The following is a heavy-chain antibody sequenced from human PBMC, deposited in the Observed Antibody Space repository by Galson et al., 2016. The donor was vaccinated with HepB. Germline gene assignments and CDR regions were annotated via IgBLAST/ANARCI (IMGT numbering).Heavy chain of an antibody. V-gene: IGHV1-18*01. J-gene: IGHJ6*02. CDR2: ISAFNANT. CDR1: GYTFTRYG. Sequence: SVRVSCKASGYTFTRYGISWVRQAPGQGLEWVAWISAFNANTNYAHKLQGRFTITTDTSTSTPYMELRSLRSDDTAVYYCAREPQYYGMDCWGQGTPVTVSS. CDR3: AREPQYYGMDC.